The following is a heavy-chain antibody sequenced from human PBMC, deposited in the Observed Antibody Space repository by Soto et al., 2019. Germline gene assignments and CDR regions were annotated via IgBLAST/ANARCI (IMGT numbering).Heavy chain of an antibody. CDR2: IYPGDSDI. D-gene: IGHD6-19*01. V-gene: IGHV5-51*01. CDR1: GYTFTSYW. J-gene: IGHJ4*02. CDR3: ATSTIAVAGS. Sequence: GESLKISCKGSGYTFTSYWIGWVRQMPGKGLEWMGIIYPGDSDIRYSPSSQGQVTISADKSISTAYLEWSSLKASDTAMYYCATSTIAVAGSWGQGTLVTVSS.